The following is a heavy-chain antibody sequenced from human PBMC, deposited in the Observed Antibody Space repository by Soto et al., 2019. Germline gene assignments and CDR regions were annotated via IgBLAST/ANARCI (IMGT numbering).Heavy chain of an antibody. J-gene: IGHJ4*02. Sequence: EVQLVESGGGLVQPGRSLRLSCAASGFTFDDYAMHWVRQAPGKGLEWVSGISWNSGSIGYADSVKGRFTISRDNAKNSLYLQMNSLRAEDTALYYCAKDMYSSSWYGGAFDYWGQGTLVTVSS. D-gene: IGHD6-13*01. CDR1: GFTFDDYA. CDR2: ISWNSGSI. CDR3: AKDMYSSSWYGGAFDY. V-gene: IGHV3-9*01.